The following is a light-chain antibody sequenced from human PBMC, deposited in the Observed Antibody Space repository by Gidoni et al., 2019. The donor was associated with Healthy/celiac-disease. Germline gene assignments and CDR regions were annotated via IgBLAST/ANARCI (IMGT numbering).Light chain of an antibody. J-gene: IGKJ1*01. Sequence: DIVMTQSPLSLPVTPGEPASISCRSSQSLLHSNGYNYLDWYLQKPGQSPQLLIYFGSNRASGVPDRFSGSGSGTDFTLKISRVEAEDVGVYYCMQALQTPSTFGQXTKVEIK. V-gene: IGKV2-28*01. CDR2: FGS. CDR3: MQALQTPST. CDR1: QSLLHSNGYNY.